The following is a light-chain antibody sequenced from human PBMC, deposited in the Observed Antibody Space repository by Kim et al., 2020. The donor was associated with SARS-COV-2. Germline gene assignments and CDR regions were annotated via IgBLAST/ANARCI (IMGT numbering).Light chain of an antibody. CDR2: AAS. Sequence: ASVGDRVTIACRASQSISTRLNWYQQRPGKAPNRLIYAASSLQSGVPSRFSGSGSGTDFTLTISSLQPEDFATYYCQQSHSTPLLSFGGGTKLEI. CDR3: QQSHSTPLLS. V-gene: IGKV1-39*01. CDR1: QSISTR. J-gene: IGKJ4*01.